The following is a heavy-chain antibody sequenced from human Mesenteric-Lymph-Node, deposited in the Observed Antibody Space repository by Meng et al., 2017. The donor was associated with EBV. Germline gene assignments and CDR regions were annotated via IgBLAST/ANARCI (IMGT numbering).Heavy chain of an antibody. CDR1: GGSVSSGISY. V-gene: IGHV4-61*01. J-gene: IGHJ4*02. CDR3: ARDSGITVTNSFDY. D-gene: IGHD1-20*01. CDR2: IYRTGST. Sequence: GQLQWAGPGRVKPPETPSLTCSVSGGSVSSGISYWSWIRQPPGKGLEWIGYIYRTGSTDYNPSLNSRVSISIDTSKNQFSLRLTSVTAADTAVYYCARDSGITVTNSFDYWGQGALVTVSS.